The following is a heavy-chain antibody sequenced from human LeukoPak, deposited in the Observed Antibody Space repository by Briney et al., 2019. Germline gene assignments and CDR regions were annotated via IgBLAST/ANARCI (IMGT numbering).Heavy chain of an antibody. V-gene: IGHV4-59*01. CDR3: ARGYSYGYRWFDP. CDR2: IYYSGST. CDR1: GGSISSYY. J-gene: IGHJ5*02. Sequence: SETLSLTCTVSGGSISSYYWSWIRQPPGKGLEWIGYIYYSGSTNYNPSLKSRVTISVDTSKNQFSLKLSSVTAADTAVYYCARGYSYGYRWFDPWGRGTLVTVSS. D-gene: IGHD5-18*01.